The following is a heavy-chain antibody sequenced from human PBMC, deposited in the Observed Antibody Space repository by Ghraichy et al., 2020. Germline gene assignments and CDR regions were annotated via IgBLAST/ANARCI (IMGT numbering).Heavy chain of an antibody. CDR2: IYYSGGT. Sequence: SETLSLTCTVSGGSINNYYWSWIRQPPGKGLEWVGYIYYSGGTNYNPSFKSRVTISVDMSKNQFSLRLSSVTAADTAVYYCARDSYYYETSGYPQWGPGTLVTVSS. CDR1: GGSINNYY. J-gene: IGHJ4*02. D-gene: IGHD3-22*01. V-gene: IGHV4-59*01. CDR3: ARDSYYYETSGYPQ.